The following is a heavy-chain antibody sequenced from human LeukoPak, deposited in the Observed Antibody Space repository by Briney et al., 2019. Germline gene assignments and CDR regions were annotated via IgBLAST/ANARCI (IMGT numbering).Heavy chain of an antibody. V-gene: IGHV1-2*02. CDR1: GYTFTGYY. CDR3: ARRSGRRYCSSSSCYIFDY. Sequence: ASVKASCKASGYTFTGYYMHWVRQAPGQGLEWMGWINPNSGGTNYAQKFQGRVTMTRDTSISTAYMELSRLRSDDTAVYYCARRSGRRYCSSSSCYIFDYWGQGTLVTVSS. CDR2: INPNSGGT. D-gene: IGHD2-2*02. J-gene: IGHJ4*02.